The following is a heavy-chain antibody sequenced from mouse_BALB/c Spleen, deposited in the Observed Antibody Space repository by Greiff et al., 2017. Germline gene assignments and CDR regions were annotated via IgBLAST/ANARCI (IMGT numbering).Heavy chain of an antibody. D-gene: IGHD4-1*01. CDR2: IWAGGST. J-gene: IGHJ3*01. CDR1: GFSLTSYG. V-gene: IGHV2-9*02. Sequence: VKLMESGPGLVAPSQSLSITCTVSGFSLTSYGVHWVRQPPGKGLEWLGVIWAGGSTNYNSALMSRLSISKDNSKSQVFLKMYSLQTDDTAMYYCARDGTNWDWFAYWGQGTLVTVSA. CDR3: ARDGTNWDWFAY.